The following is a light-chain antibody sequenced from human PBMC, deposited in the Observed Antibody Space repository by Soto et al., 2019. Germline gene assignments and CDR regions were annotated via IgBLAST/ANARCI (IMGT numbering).Light chain of an antibody. CDR2: GAS. J-gene: IGKJ5*01. CDR3: HHYGSSPPIT. CDR1: QSVRSTS. Sequence: DIVLTQSPGTLSLSPGERATLSCRASQSVRSTSLAWYQQKPGQAPRLLIYGASSRATGIPDRFSGGGSGTDFTLTISRLEPEDFAVYDCHHYGSSPPITFGQGTRLEIK. V-gene: IGKV3-20*01.